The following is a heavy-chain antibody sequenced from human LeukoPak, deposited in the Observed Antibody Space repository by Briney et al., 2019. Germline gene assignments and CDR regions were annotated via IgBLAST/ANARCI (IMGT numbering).Heavy chain of an antibody. CDR1: GGSISSYY. V-gene: IGHV4-4*07. CDR2: IYTSGST. Sequence: SETLSLTCTVSGGSISSYYWSWIRQPAGEGLEWIGRIYTSGSTNYNPSLKSRVTMSVGTSKNQFSLKLSSVTAADTAVYYCARVAGTGGVWYYYMDVWGKGTTVTVSS. D-gene: IGHD2-8*02. CDR3: ARVAGTGGVWYYYMDV. J-gene: IGHJ6*03.